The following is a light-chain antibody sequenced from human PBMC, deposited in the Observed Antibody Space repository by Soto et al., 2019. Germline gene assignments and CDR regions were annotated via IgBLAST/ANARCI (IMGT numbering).Light chain of an antibody. CDR1: QSVSSSY. Sequence: EIVLTQSPGTLSLSPGERATLSCRASQSVSSSYLAWYQQKPGQAPSLLIYAAFRATGIPDRFSGSGSGTDFTLTIARLEPDDFAVYYCQHYCTSALFGRGTKVDI. V-gene: IGKV3-20*01. J-gene: IGKJ3*01. CDR2: AA. CDR3: QHYCTSAL.